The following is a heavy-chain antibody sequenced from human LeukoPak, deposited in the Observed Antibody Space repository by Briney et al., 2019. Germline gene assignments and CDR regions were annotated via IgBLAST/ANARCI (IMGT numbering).Heavy chain of an antibody. J-gene: IGHJ4*02. CDR2: INPNSGGT. CDR3: ARNVVGATGPDY. CDR1: GYTFTGYY. Sequence: ASVKVSCKASGYTFTGYYMHWVRQAPGQGVEWMGWINPNSGGTSYAQSFQGRVTMTRDTSNSTVYMELSRLRSDDTAVYYCARNVVGATGPDYWGQGTLVTVSS. V-gene: IGHV1-2*02. D-gene: IGHD1-26*01.